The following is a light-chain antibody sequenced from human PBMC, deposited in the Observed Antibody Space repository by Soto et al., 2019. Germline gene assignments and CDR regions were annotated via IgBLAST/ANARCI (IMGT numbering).Light chain of an antibody. CDR2: GAS. CDR1: QSVSSN. J-gene: IGKJ1*01. CDR3: QQYNTWPPGGT. Sequence: EIVMTQSPATLSVSPGERAPLSCRASQSVSSNLAWYQQKPGQAPRLLIYGASTRATGIPARFSGSGSGTEFTLTISSLQSEDFALYYCQQYNTWPPGGTFGQGTKVEIK. V-gene: IGKV3-15*01.